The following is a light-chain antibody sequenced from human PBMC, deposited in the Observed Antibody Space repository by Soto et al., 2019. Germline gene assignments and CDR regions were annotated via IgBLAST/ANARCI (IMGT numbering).Light chain of an antibody. CDR1: EGINSH. J-gene: IGKJ4*01. CDR3: QQFKSLPIT. CDR2: SAS. V-gene: IGKV1-9*01. Sequence: IQVTQSPSSLSASVGDRVTITCRASEGINSHLAWYQQKPGKAPKVLIHSASTLESGVPSRFSGSGYGTDFTLTISSLQPEDFATYYCQQFKSLPITFGGGTRVEIK.